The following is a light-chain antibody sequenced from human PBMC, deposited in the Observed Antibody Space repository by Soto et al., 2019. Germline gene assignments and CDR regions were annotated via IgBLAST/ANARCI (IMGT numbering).Light chain of an antibody. CDR2: DAS. Sequence: DIQLTQSPSTLSASVGDRVTITCRASQSISSWLAWYQQKPGKAPKLLIYDASSLESGVPSRFSGSGSGTDFTLTISSLQSEDFAVYYCQQYNTWPLITFGPGTRLEIK. CDR3: QQYNTWPLIT. V-gene: IGKV1-5*01. J-gene: IGKJ5*01. CDR1: QSISSW.